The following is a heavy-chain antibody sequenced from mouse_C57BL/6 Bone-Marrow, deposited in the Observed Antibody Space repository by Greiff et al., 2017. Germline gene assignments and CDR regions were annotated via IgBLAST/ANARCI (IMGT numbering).Heavy chain of an antibody. D-gene: IGHD1-1*01. V-gene: IGHV1-54*01. CDR3: ATYYYGSSGYCDV. J-gene: IGHJ1*03. CDR2: INPGSGGT. Sequence: VHLVESGAELVRPGTSVKVSCKASGYAFTNYLLEWVKQRPGQGLEWIGVINPGSGGTTYNEKFKGKATLTADKSSSTAYMQLSSLTSEDSAVXFCATYYYGSSGYCDVWGTGTTVTVSS. CDR1: GYAFTNYL.